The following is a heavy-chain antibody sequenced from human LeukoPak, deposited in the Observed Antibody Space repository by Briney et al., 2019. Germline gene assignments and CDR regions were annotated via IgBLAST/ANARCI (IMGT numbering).Heavy chain of an antibody. D-gene: IGHD3-22*01. CDR1: GFTFSSYG. V-gene: IGHV3-30*18. Sequence: PGRSLRLSCAASGFTFSSYGMHWVRQAPGKGLEWVAVISYDGSNKYYADSVKGRFTISRDNSKNTLYLQMNSLRAEDTAVYYCAKDRTAYYYDSSDRLGFDYWGQGTLVTVSS. CDR2: ISYDGSNK. J-gene: IGHJ4*02. CDR3: AKDRTAYYYDSSDRLGFDY.